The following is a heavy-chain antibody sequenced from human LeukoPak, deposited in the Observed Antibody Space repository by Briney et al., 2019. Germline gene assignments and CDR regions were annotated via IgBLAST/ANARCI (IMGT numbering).Heavy chain of an antibody. CDR2: IYYSGST. D-gene: IGHD2-2*01. V-gene: IGHV4-39*01. CDR3: ARLLCSSTSCDYYYYYMDV. J-gene: IGHJ6*03. Sequence: PSETLSLTCTVSGGSISSSSYYWGWIRQPPGKGLVWIGSIYYSGSTYYNPSLKSRVTISVDTSKNQFSLKLSSVTAADTAVYYCARLLCSSTSCDYYYYYMDVWGKGTTVTVSS. CDR1: GGSISSSSYY.